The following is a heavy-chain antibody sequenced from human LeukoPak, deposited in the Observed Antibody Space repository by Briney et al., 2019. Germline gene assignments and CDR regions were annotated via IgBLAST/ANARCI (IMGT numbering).Heavy chain of an antibody. CDR2: ICYSGST. V-gene: IGHV4-59*01. Sequence: SETLSLTCTVSGGSISSYYWSWIRQPPGKGLEWIGYICYSGSTNYNPSLKSRVTISVDTSKNQFSLKLSSVTAADTAVYYCAREVLYCSGGSCYPLYYFDYWGQGTLVTVSS. J-gene: IGHJ4*02. D-gene: IGHD2-15*01. CDR1: GGSISSYY. CDR3: AREVLYCSGGSCYPLYYFDY.